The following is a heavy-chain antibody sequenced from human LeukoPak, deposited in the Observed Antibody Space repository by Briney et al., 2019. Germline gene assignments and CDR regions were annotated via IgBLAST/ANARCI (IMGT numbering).Heavy chain of an antibody. CDR1: GYTFTSYG. CDR2: ISAYNGNT. CDR3: ARDYSSGWPNFDY. J-gene: IGHJ4*02. Sequence: VASVTVSCTASGYTFTSYGISWVRQAPGQGLEWMGWISAYNGNTNYAQKLQGRVTMTTDTSTSTAYMELRSLRSDDTAVYYCARDYSSGWPNFDYWGQGTLVTVSS. D-gene: IGHD6-19*01. V-gene: IGHV1-18*01.